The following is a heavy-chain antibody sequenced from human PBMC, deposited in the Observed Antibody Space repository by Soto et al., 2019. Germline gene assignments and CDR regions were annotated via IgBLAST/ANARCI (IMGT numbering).Heavy chain of an antibody. CDR3: SKYGGATWYLDL. J-gene: IGHJ2*01. D-gene: IGHD4-17*01. V-gene: IGHV3-9*01. Sequence: GGSLRLSCAASGFSIDDYALHWVRQAPGKGLEWVSGISWNSGRVGYADSVKGRFTISRDNAKNSLYLQMNSLRDEDTALYYCSKYGGATWYLDLWGRGTLVTVPQ. CDR1: GFSIDDYA. CDR2: ISWNSGRV.